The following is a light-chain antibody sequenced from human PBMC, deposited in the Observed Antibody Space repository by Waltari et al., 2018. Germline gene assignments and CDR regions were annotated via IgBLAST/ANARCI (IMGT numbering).Light chain of an antibody. V-gene: IGLV2-11*01. CDR2: DVT. Sequence: QSALTQPRSVSGSPGQSVTISCTGTSSDVGASNYVSWYQQHPGKAPKLMIYDVTKRPSGVPDRFSGSKSGNTASLTISGLQTEDEADYYCCSFAGTSTDLFGGGTTLTV. CDR3: CSFAGTSTDL. CDR1: SSDVGASNY. J-gene: IGLJ2*01.